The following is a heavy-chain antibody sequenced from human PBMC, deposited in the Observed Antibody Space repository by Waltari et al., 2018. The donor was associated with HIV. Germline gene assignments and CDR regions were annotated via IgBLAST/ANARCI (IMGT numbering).Heavy chain of an antibody. CDR1: GFDFNIFA. CDR2: IVGSGTKT. J-gene: IGHJ4*02. D-gene: IGHD5-18*01. CDR3: AKTKGYDYGFYFDS. Sequence: EVQLSDSGGGLVQPGGSLNLSCVASGFDFNIFAMNWVRQAPGKGLEWVSGIVGSGTKTFYADSVKGRFTISRDSSKNTLYLQMNSLRAEDTAVYYCAKTKGYDYGFYFDSWGQGTLVSVSS. V-gene: IGHV3-23*01.